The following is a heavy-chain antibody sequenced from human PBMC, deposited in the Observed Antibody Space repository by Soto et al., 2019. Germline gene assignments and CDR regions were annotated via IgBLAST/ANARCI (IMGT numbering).Heavy chain of an antibody. V-gene: IGHV4-59*01. Sequence: PSETLSLTCTVSGGSISSSYWTWIRKPPGKGVEWIGYVYNSGSTNYNPSLKSRVTISEDTSKSQFSLKVNSMTAADTAVYYCARYRREAVAGYTLDNWGQGILVTVSS. J-gene: IGHJ4*02. CDR2: VYNSGST. CDR3: ARYRREAVAGYTLDN. CDR1: GGSISSSY. D-gene: IGHD6-13*01.